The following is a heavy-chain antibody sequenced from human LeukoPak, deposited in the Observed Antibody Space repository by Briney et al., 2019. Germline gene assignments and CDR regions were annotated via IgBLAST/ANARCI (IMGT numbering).Heavy chain of an antibody. CDR1: GYTSTSYA. D-gene: IGHD4-17*01. V-gene: IGHV1-3*01. CDR2: INAGNGNT. J-gene: IGHJ4*02. Sequence: ASVKVSCKASGYTSTSYAMHWVRQAPGQRLEWMGWINAGNGNTKYSQKFQGRVTITRDTSASTAYMELSSLRSEDTAVYYCARDRDYGPYFDYWGQGTLVTVSS. CDR3: ARDRDYGPYFDY.